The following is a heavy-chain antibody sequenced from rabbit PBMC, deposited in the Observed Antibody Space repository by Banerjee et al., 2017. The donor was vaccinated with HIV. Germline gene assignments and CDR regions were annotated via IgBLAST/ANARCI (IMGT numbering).Heavy chain of an antibody. D-gene: IGHD4-1*01. Sequence: QSLEESGGDLVKPEGSLKLSCKASGFDFSSYGVSWVRQAPGKGLEWIACINTSSGNTVYATWAKGRFTISKASWTTVTLQMTSLTAADTATYLCARDLAGVIGWNFNLWGQGTLVTVS. CDR1: GFDFSSYG. CDR3: ARDLAGVIGWNFNL. CDR2: INTSSGNT. J-gene: IGHJ4*01. V-gene: IGHV1S40*01.